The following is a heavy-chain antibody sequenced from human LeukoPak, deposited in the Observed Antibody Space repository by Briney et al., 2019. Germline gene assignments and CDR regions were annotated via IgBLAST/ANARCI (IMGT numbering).Heavy chain of an antibody. CDR1: GFTFSSYW. J-gene: IGHJ1*01. CDR2: IKQDGSEK. CDR3: TRLDPGIAVAGAEYFQH. D-gene: IGHD6-19*01. Sequence: GGSLRLSCAASGFTFSSYWMSWVRQAPGKGPEWVADIKQDGSEKYYVDSVKGRFTISRDNAKNSLYLQMNSLRAEDTAVYYCTRLDPGIAVAGAEYFQHWGQGTLVTVSS. V-gene: IGHV3-7*01.